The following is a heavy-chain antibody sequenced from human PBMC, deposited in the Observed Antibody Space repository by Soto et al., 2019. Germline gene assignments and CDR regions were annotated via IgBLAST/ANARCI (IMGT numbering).Heavy chain of an antibody. D-gene: IGHD3-16*01. CDR1: GFKVSNYA. J-gene: IGHJ4*02. V-gene: IGHV3-23*01. CDR2: ISATGGGT. CDR3: AKDRRAGGNSAFYFDF. Sequence: GGSLRLSCAASGFKVSNYAMSWVRQAPGKGLEWVSLISATGGGTYYADSVKGRFTISRDNSHNTLYLQAHSLTAEDTAVYYCAKDRRAGGNSAFYFDFWGQGAQVTVSS.